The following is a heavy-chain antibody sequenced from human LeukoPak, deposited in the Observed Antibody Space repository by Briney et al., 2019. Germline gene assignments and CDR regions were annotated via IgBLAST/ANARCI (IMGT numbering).Heavy chain of an antibody. CDR1: GYSFSTYG. V-gene: IGHV1-18*01. D-gene: IGHD5-24*01. J-gene: IGHJ4*02. CDR2: ISAHNGNK. CDR3: ARDRYGMATSLTDFAY. Sequence: GASVKVSCKASGYSFSTYGISWVRQAPGQGPEWMGWISAHNGNKKYAEKVQDRVTMTTDTATSTAYMEVRRLRPADTAVYYCARDRYGMATSLTDFAYWGQGTLVTVSS.